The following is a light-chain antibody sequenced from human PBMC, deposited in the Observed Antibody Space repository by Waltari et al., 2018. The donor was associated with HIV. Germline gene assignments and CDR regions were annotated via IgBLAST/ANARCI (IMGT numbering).Light chain of an antibody. V-gene: IGLV3-19*01. CDR1: SRRSYS. CDR3: HSRDSSGYSYV. J-gene: IGLJ1*01. Sequence: SSELTQDPDVSVALGQTLKITCQGDSRRSYSANWYQQKPGQAPVLVLHGKNSRPSGVPDRFSGSTSGSTASLTITGAQAEDEAVYHCHSRDSSGYSYVFGNGTQVTVL. CDR2: GKN.